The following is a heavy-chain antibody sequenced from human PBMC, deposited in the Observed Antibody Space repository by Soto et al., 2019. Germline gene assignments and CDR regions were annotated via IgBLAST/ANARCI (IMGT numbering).Heavy chain of an antibody. CDR2: IWYDGSNK. D-gene: IGHD1-1*01. V-gene: IGHV3-33*01. J-gene: IGHJ4*02. CDR3: VRWGNWKVPDH. Sequence: LRLSCATSGFTFSSHGMHWVRQAPGKGPEWVAVIWYDGSNKYYADSVRGRFTISRDNAKSTLYLEMNSLRVEDTAVYHCVRWGNWKVPDHWGQGTLVTVSS. CDR1: GFTFSSHG.